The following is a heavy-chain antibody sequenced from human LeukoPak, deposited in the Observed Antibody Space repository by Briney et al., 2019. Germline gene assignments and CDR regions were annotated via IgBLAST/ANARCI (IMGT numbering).Heavy chain of an antibody. J-gene: IGHJ5*02. D-gene: IGHD2-2*01. V-gene: IGHV4-59*01. CDR1: NGSINSYY. CDR3: AGLYCSRTSCYYGS. Sequence: KPSETLSLTCTVSNGSINSYYWTWIRQPPGKGLEWLGHITYSGSASYIPSLRSRVSISVDTSKNQFSLKLSSVTAADTAVYYCAGLYCSRTSCYYGSWGQGTLVTVSS. CDR2: ITYSGSA.